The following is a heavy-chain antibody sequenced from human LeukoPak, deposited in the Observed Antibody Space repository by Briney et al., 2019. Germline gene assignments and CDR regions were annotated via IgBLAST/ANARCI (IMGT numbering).Heavy chain of an antibody. V-gene: IGHV3-23*01. CDR3: AKPHQDYYGSGSYKNYGMDV. CDR2: ISATGSST. D-gene: IGHD3-10*01. Sequence: PGGSLRLSCAASGFTFSSYSMNWVRQAPGKGLEWVSGISATGSSTYYADPVKGRFTISRDTSKNTVYLQMNSLGAEDTAVYYCAKPHQDYYGSGSYKNYGMDVWGQGTTVTVAS. CDR1: GFTFSSYS. J-gene: IGHJ6*02.